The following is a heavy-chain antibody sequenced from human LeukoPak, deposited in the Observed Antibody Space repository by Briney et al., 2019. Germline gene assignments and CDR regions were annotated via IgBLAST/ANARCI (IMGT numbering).Heavy chain of an antibody. V-gene: IGHV4-34*01. D-gene: IGHD3-3*01. CDR1: GGPFSGYY. CDR2: INHSGST. CDR3: ARTITIFGVVTYDY. J-gene: IGHJ4*02. Sequence: PSETLSLTCAVYGGPFSGYYWSWIRQPPGKGLEWIGEINHSGSTNYNPSLKSRVTISVDTSKNQFSLKLSSVTAADTAVYYCARTITIFGVVTYDYWGQGTLVTVSS.